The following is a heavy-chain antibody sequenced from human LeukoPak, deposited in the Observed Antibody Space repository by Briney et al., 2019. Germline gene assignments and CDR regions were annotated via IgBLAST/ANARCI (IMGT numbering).Heavy chain of an antibody. Sequence: ASVKVSCKASGYTFTSYGISWVRQAPGQGLEWMGWISAYNGNTNYAQKLQGRVTMTTDTSTSTAYMELRSLRSDDTAVYYCARRKEQLVPNSYYYYYYMDVWGKGTTVTVSS. D-gene: IGHD6-13*01. CDR1: GYTFTSYG. V-gene: IGHV1-18*01. CDR3: ARRKEQLVPNSYYYYYYMDV. CDR2: ISAYNGNT. J-gene: IGHJ6*03.